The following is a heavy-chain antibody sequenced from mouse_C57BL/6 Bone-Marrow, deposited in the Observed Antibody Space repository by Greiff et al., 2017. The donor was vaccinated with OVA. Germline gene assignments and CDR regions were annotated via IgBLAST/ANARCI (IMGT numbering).Heavy chain of an antibody. CDR3: ARGRVTTVDY. D-gene: IGHD1-1*01. CDR2: IYPGSGST. CDR1: GYTFSSYW. J-gene: IGHJ2*01. V-gene: IGHV1-55*01. Sequence: QVHVKQSGAELVKPGASVKMSCKASGYTFSSYWITWVKQRPGQGLEWIGDIYPGSGSTNYNEKFKSKATLTVDTSSSTAYMQLSSLTSEDSAVYYCARGRVTTVDYWGQGTTLTVSS.